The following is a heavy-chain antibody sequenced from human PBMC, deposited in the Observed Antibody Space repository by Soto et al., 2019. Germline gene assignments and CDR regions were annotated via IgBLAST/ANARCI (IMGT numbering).Heavy chain of an antibody. Sequence: GGSLRLSCEASRGAFGDYWMHWVRQAPGKGLVWVSRINRDANDIIYADSVKGRFTISRDNSKNTLYLQMNSLRAEDTAVYYCAKGRTRSPWPGFFDYWGQGTLVTSPQ. CDR2: INRDANDI. CDR1: RGAFGDYW. D-gene: IGHD2-15*01. V-gene: IGHV3-74*01. J-gene: IGHJ4*02. CDR3: AKGRTRSPWPGFFDY.